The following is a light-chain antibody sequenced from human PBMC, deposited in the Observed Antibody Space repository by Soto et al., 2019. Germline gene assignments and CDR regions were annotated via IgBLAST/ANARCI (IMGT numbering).Light chain of an antibody. V-gene: IGKV3-20*01. Sequence: EIVLTQSPDTLSLSPGERATLSCRASQSVSNNDLVWYQQKPGQAPRLLIYGASTGATGIPDRFSGSGSGTDFTLTISRLETEDFAVYYCQHYGDSIWTFGQGTKVEIK. CDR3: QHYGDSIWT. J-gene: IGKJ1*01. CDR1: QSVSNND. CDR2: GAS.